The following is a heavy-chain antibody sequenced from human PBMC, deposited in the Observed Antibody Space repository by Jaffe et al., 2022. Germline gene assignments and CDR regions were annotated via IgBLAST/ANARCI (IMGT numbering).Heavy chain of an antibody. CDR1: GFTFSSYW. Sequence: EVQLVESGGGLVQPGGSLRLSCAASGFTFSSYWMSWVRQAPGKGLEWVANIKQDGSEKYYVDSVKGRFTISRDNAKNSLYLQMNSLRAEDTAVYYCARQLLLWFRKVRSHPSSSPDYWGQGTLVTVSS. CDR2: IKQDGSEK. V-gene: IGHV3-7*01. J-gene: IGHJ4*02. D-gene: IGHD3-10*01. CDR3: ARQLLLWFRKVRSHPSSSPDY.